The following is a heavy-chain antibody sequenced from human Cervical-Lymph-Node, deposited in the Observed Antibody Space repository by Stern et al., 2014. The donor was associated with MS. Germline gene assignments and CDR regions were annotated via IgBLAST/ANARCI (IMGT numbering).Heavy chain of an antibody. Sequence: EVQLVQSGGGLVQPGKSLRLSCAASGFSFSDYAMSWVRQPPGKGLEWVSAISGDGVTTYIADSVKGRFTISRDNSKNTLYLQMNSLRADDTARYYCAKDAPKPFDFWGQGTLVTVSS. J-gene: IGHJ4*02. CDR3: AKDAPKPFDF. CDR1: GFSFSDYA. V-gene: IGHV3-23*04. CDR2: ISGDGVTT.